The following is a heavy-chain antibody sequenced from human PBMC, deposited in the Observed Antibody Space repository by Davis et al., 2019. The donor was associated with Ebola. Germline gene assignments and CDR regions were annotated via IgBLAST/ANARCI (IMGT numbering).Heavy chain of an antibody. CDR2: IYYSGST. Sequence: PSETLSLTCTVSGGSISSGGYYWSWIRQHPGKGLEWIGYIYYSGSTNYNPSLKSRVTISVDTSKNQFSLKLSSVTAADTAVYYCAREAGGYVSGYYYGMDVWGQGTTVTVSS. D-gene: IGHD5-12*01. CDR3: AREAGGYVSGYYYGMDV. CDR1: GGSISSGGYY. V-gene: IGHV4-61*08. J-gene: IGHJ6*02.